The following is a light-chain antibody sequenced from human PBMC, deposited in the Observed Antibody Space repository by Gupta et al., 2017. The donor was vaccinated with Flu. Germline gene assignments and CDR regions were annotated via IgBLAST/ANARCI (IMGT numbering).Light chain of an antibody. CDR1: QDIHDY. J-gene: IGKJ1*01. Sequence: AIRVTQSPASLSASAGDIVTITCRASQDIHDYLAWYQQKPGQAPKLLIYAASALQSGVPSRFSGRGSGTDFTLTISRLQPEDFATYSCQQYYNYPWTFGQGTKVE. CDR3: QQYYNYPWT. V-gene: IGKV1-8*01. CDR2: AAS.